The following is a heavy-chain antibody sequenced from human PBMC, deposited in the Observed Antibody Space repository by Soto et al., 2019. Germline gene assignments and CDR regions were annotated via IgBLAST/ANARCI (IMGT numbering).Heavy chain of an antibody. CDR1: GFTLSNSG. J-gene: IGHJ4*02. CDR2: IAYEGKTK. D-gene: IGHD4-17*01. V-gene: IGHV3-30*18. Sequence: QVQLVESGGGVVQPGRSLTLSCEVSGFTLSNSGIHWVRQAPDKGLEWVATIAYEGKTKNYADSAKGRFTISRAISKSPVYLQMNRLRREDTATYSCAKSTSGYGGASDFWGQGTVVTVSS. CDR3: AKSTSGYGGASDF.